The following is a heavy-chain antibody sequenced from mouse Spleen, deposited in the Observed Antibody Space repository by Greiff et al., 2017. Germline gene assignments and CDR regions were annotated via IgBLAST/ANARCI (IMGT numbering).Heavy chain of an antibody. CDR1: GYTFTSYW. V-gene: IGHV1-50*01. CDR2: IDPSDSYT. D-gene: IGHD4-1*02. J-gene: IGHJ2*01. Sequence: QVQLQQPGAELVKPGASVKLSCKASGYTFTSYWMQWVKQRPGQGLEWIGEIDPSDSYTNYNQKFKGKATLTVDTSSSTAYMQLSSLTSEDSAVYYCARINWDGYWGQGTTLTASS. CDR3: ARINWDGY.